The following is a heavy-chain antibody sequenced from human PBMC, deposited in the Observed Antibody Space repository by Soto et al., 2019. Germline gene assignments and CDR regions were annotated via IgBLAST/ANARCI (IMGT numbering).Heavy chain of an antibody. Sequence: ASVKVSCKASGGTFSSYAISWVRHAPGQGLEWMGGIIPIFGTANYAQKFQGRVTITADKSTSTAYMELSSLRSEDTAVYYCSLAYCGGDCYSGAFDIWGKGTMGPV. CDR3: SLAYCGGDCYSGAFDI. CDR1: GGTFSSYA. D-gene: IGHD2-21*02. V-gene: IGHV1-69*06. J-gene: IGHJ3*02. CDR2: IIPIFGTA.